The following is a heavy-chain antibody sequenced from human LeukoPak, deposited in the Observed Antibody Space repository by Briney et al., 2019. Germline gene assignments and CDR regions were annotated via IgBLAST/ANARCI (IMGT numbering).Heavy chain of an antibody. CDR2: IYHTGTT. Sequence: SETLSLTCTVSGGSISSGGYYWSWIRQHPGKGLEWIGFIYHTGTTHYNPSLKSRITISVDTSDNQFSLRLTSVTAADTAVYYCARGDYSNYMFDPWGQGTLVTVSS. D-gene: IGHD4-11*01. J-gene: IGHJ5*02. CDR1: GGSISSGGYY. V-gene: IGHV4-31*03. CDR3: ARGDYSNYMFDP.